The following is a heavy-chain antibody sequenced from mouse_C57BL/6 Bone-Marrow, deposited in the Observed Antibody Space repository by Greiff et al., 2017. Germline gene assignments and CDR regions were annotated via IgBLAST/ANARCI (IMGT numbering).Heavy chain of an antibody. CDR1: GFTFSSYG. V-gene: IGHV5-6*02. J-gene: IGHJ1*03. CDR3: SRQPYVFDV. Sequence: DVKLVESGGDLVKPGGSLKLSCAASGFTFSSYGMSWVRPTPDKRLEWVATISSGGSYTYYPASVQGRFTISSDNAKNTLYLQMCSLKSEDTAMCYSSRQPYVFDVWGTGTTVTVTS. CDR2: ISSGGSYT. D-gene: IGHD6-5*01.